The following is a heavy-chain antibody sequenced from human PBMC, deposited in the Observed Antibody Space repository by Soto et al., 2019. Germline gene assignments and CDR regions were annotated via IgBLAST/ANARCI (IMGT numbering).Heavy chain of an antibody. CDR2: IYYSGST. V-gene: IGHV4-39*01. Sequence: PSETLSLTCTVSGGSISSSSYYWGWIRQPPGKGLEWIGSIYYSGSTYYNPSLKSRVTISVDTSKNQFSLKLSSVTAADTAVYYCATSAYDSSGYYGGVFGYWGQGTLVTVSS. D-gene: IGHD3-22*01. CDR3: ATSAYDSSGYYGGVFGY. CDR1: GGSISSSSYY. J-gene: IGHJ4*02.